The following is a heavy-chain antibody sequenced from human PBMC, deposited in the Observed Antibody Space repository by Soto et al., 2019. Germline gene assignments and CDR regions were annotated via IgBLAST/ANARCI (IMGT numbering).Heavy chain of an antibody. Sequence: PGGSLRLSCAASGFTFDDYAMHWVRQAPGKGLEWVSGISWNSGSIGYADSVEGRFTISRDNAKNSLYLQMNSLRAEDTALYYCAKDPMDILTGPDYWGQGTLVTVSS. J-gene: IGHJ4*02. CDR1: GFTFDDYA. CDR3: AKDPMDILTGPDY. CDR2: ISWNSGSI. D-gene: IGHD3-9*01. V-gene: IGHV3-9*01.